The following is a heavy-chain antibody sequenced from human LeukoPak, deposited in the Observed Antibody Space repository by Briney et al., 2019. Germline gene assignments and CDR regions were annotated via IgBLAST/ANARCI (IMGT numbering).Heavy chain of an antibody. J-gene: IGHJ4*02. D-gene: IGHD2-15*01. CDR3: VRNGGSLDY. CDR2: INLDGTDK. CDR1: GFSFSNHW. V-gene: IGHV3-7*01. Sequence: GGSLRLSCAASGFSFSNHWMSWVRQAPGKGLEWVASINLDGTDKYYVDAVKGRFTISRDNAKNSLFLEMNSLRATDTAVYYCVRNGGSLDYWGQGTLVTVCS.